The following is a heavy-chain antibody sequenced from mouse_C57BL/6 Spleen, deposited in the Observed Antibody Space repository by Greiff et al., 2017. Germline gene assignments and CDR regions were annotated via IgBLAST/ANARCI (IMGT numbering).Heavy chain of an antibody. V-gene: IGHV1-59*01. CDR2: IDPSDSYT. Sequence: QVQLQQPGAELVRPGPSVKLSCKASGYTFTSYWMHWVKQRPGQGLEWIGVIDPSDSYTNYNQKFKGKATLTVDTSSSTAYMQLSSLTSEDSAVYYCARPLYYSNFDYWGQGTTLTVSS. CDR3: ARPLYYSNFDY. CDR1: GYTFTSYW. J-gene: IGHJ2*01. D-gene: IGHD2-5*01.